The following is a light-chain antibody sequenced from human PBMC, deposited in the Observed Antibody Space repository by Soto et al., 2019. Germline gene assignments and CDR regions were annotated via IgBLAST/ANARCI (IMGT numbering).Light chain of an antibody. CDR2: DVS. J-gene: IGLJ2*01. CDR3: CSYAGSSRWV. Sequence: QSALTQPRSVSGSPGQSVTISCTGTYSDVGDYDYVSWYQQHPGKAPKIMIYDVSKRPSGVPDRFSGSKSGSTASLTISGLQAEDEAEYYCCSYAGSSRWVFGGGTKVTVL. V-gene: IGLV2-11*01. CDR1: YSDVGDYDY.